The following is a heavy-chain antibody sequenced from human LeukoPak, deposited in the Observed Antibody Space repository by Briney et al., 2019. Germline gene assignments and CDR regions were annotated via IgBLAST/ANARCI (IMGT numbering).Heavy chain of an antibody. CDR3: AREGDNSAY. D-gene: IGHD5-24*01. J-gene: IGHJ4*02. CDR2: IIPIFGTA. V-gene: IGHV1-69*05. Sequence: GASVKVSCKASGYTFTSYDINWVRQAPGQGLEWMGRIIPIFGTANYAQKFQGRVTITTDESTSTAYMELSSLRSEDTAVYYCAREGDNSAYWGQGTLVTVSS. CDR1: GYTFTSYD.